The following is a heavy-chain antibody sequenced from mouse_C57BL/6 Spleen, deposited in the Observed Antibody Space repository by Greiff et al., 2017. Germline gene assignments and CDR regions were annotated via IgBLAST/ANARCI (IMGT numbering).Heavy chain of an antibody. CDR1: GYTFTDYY. D-gene: IGHD2-3*01. CDR3: ARRGIDGYYGFAY. J-gene: IGHJ3*01. V-gene: IGHV1-26*01. CDR2: INPNNGGT. Sequence: VQLQQSGPELVKPGASVKISCKASGYTFTDYYMNWVKQSHGKSLEWIGDINPNNGGTSYNQKFKGKATLTVDKSSSTAYMELRSLTSEDSAVYYCARRGIDGYYGFAYWGQGTLVTVSA.